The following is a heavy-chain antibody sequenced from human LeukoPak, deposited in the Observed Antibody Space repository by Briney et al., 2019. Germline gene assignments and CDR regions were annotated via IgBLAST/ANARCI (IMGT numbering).Heavy chain of an antibody. V-gene: IGHV4-34*01. CDR3: ARGLRVVPAAHYGMDV. Sequence: PSETLSLTCAAYGGSFSGYYWSWIRQPPGKGLEWIGEINHSGSTNYNPSLKSRVTISVDTFKNQFSLKLSSVTAADTAVYYCARGLRVVPAAHYGMDVWGQGTTVTVSS. CDR2: INHSGST. J-gene: IGHJ6*02. D-gene: IGHD2-2*01. CDR1: GGSFSGYY.